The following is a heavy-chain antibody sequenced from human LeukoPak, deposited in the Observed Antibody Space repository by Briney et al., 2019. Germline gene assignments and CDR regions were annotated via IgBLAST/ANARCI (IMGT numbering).Heavy chain of an antibody. Sequence: PGGSLRLSCAASGFTFSTYSMNWVRQAPGKGLEWVSSISSSSSYIYYADSVKGRFTISRDNAKNSLYLQMNSLRAEDTAVYYCARDELGYSYAAGPDYWGQGTLVTVSS. D-gene: IGHD5-18*01. J-gene: IGHJ4*02. V-gene: IGHV3-21*01. CDR1: GFTFSTYS. CDR3: ARDELGYSYAAGPDY. CDR2: ISSSSSYI.